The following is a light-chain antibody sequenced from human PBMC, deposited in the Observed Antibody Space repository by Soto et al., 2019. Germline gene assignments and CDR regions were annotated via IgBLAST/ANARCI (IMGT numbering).Light chain of an antibody. CDR2: EVS. CDR3: SSYTRSSTLV. Sequence: QSVLTQPASVTGSPGQSITISCTGTSSDVGGYNDVSWYQQHPGKAHTLIIYEVSNRPSGVSNRFSGSKSGKTASLPIFGLQAEDEADYYCSSYTRSSTLVVGTGTTVTVL. V-gene: IGLV2-14*01. CDR1: SSDVGGYND. J-gene: IGLJ1*01.